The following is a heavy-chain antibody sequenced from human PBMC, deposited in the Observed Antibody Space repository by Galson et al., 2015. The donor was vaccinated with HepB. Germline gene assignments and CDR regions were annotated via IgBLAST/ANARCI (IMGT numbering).Heavy chain of an antibody. CDR2: IDPSDSYT. CDR3: ASRQYYYGSGTYYNVSDY. V-gene: IGHV5-10-1*01. D-gene: IGHD3-10*01. CDR1: GYSFTTYW. J-gene: IGHJ4*02. Sequence: QSGAEVKKPGESLRISCKGSGYSFTTYWISWVRQMPGKGLEWMGRIDPSDSYTNYSPSFQGHVTISADKSISTAYLQWCSLKASDTAMYYCASRQYYYGSGTYYNVSDYWGQGTLVTVSS.